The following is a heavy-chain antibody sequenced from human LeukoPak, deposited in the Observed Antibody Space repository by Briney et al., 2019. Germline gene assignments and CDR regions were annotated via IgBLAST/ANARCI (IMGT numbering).Heavy chain of an antibody. CDR2: ISSSGSTI. D-gene: IGHD3-10*01. CDR1: GFTFSSYE. Sequence: GGSLRLSCAASGFTFSSYEMNWVRQAPGKGLEWVSYISSSGSTIYYADSVKGRFTISRDNAKNSLYVQMNSLRAEDTAVYYCARGPGITMVRGVIIIGAYYYMDVWGKGTTVTISS. J-gene: IGHJ6*03. V-gene: IGHV3-48*03. CDR3: ARGPGITMVRGVIIIGAYYYMDV.